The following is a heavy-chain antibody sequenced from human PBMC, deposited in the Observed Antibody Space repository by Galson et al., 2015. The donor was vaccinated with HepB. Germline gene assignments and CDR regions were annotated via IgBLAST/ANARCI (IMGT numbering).Heavy chain of an antibody. CDR1: GGTFSSYA. CDR2: IIPIFGTA. Sequence: SCKASGGTFSSYAISWVRQAPGQGLEWMGGIIPIFGTANYAQKFQGRVTITADESTSTAYMELSSLGSEDTAVYYCALASYSSSSRGDYYYGMDVWGQGTTVTVSS. CDR3: ALASYSSSSRGDYYYGMDV. D-gene: IGHD6-6*01. V-gene: IGHV1-69*01. J-gene: IGHJ6*02.